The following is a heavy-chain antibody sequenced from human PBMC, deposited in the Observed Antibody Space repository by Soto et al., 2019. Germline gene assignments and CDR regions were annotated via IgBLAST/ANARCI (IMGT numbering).Heavy chain of an antibody. Sequence: LRLSCAASGFTFSSYEMNWVRQAPGKGLEWVSYISSSGSTIYYAGSVKGRFTISRDNAKNSLYLQMNSLRAEDTAVYYCARDEQPYGMDVWGQGTTVTVSS. D-gene: IGHD6-13*01. CDR2: ISSSGSTI. V-gene: IGHV3-48*03. J-gene: IGHJ6*02. CDR1: GFTFSSYE. CDR3: ARDEQPYGMDV.